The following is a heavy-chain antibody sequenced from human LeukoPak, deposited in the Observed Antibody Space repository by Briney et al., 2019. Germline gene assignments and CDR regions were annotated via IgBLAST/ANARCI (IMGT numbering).Heavy chain of an antibody. Sequence: SETLSLTCIASGGSISSLNLWSWLRQPPGKGLEWIGEMYLGGTTNFNPSLKSRVTILIDKSKDQLSLQLTSVTAADTAVYYCAGLEGRYSTDWFYFFDYWGQGALVTVSS. CDR1: GGSISSLNL. J-gene: IGHJ4*02. V-gene: IGHV4-4*02. CDR2: MYLGGTT. CDR3: AGLEGRYSTDWFYFFDY. D-gene: IGHD6-19*01.